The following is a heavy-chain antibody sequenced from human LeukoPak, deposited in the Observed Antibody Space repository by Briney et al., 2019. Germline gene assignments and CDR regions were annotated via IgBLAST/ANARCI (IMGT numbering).Heavy chain of an antibody. CDR3: ARGGTSSGPGFDY. J-gene: IGHJ4*02. V-gene: IGHV6-1*01. Sequence: SQTLSLTCAISGDSVSSNSGAWNWIRQSPSRGLEWLGRTYYRSKWYNEYAVSVKSRISINPDTSKNQFSLQLNSVTPEDTAVYYCARGGTSSGPGFDYWGQGTPVILSA. CDR2: TYYRSKWYN. CDR1: GDSVSSNSGA. D-gene: IGHD6-19*01.